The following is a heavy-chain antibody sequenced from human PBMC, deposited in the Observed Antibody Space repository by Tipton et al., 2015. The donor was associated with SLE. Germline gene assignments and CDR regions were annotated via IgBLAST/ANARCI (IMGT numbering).Heavy chain of an antibody. Sequence: TLSLTCTVSGGSISSHYWSWIRQPPGKGLEWIGYIYYSGSTNYHPSLKSRVTISVDTSKTQFSLNLSSVTAADTAVYYCARSTIFDYFDYWGQGTLVTVSS. CDR1: GGSISSHY. J-gene: IGHJ4*02. V-gene: IGHV4-59*11. D-gene: IGHD3-3*01. CDR2: IYYSGST. CDR3: ARSTIFDYFDY.